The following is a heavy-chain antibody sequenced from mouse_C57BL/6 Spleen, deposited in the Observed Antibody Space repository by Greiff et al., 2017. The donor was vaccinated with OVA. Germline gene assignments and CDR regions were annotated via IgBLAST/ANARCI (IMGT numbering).Heavy chain of an antibody. CDR2: IDPEDGET. J-gene: IGHJ3*01. Sequence: VQLQQSGAELVQPGASVKLSCTASGFNITDYYMHWVKQRTEQGLEWIGRIDPEDGETKYAPNFQGKATITADTSSNTAYLQLSSLTSEDTAVYYCARPPYYDSSAWFAYWGQGTLVTVSA. D-gene: IGHD1-1*01. CDR1: GFNITDYY. CDR3: ARPPYYDSSAWFAY. V-gene: IGHV14-2*01.